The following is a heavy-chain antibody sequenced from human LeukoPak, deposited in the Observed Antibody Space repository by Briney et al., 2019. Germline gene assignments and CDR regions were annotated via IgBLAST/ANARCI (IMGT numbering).Heavy chain of an antibody. Sequence: AGGSLRLSCAASRFTFRNYAMHWVRQAPGKGLEWVAVISSDGTNKDYADSVKGRFSISRDNSKNTLYLQMNRLRADGTAVYYCARDRSQEFDPWGQGTLVTVSS. J-gene: IGHJ5*02. CDR1: RFTFRNYA. CDR2: ISSDGTNK. CDR3: ARDRSQEFDP. V-gene: IGHV3-30*04. D-gene: IGHD3-10*01.